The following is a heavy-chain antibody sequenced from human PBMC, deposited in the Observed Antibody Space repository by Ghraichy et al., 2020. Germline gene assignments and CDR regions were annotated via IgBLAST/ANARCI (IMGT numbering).Heavy chain of an antibody. CDR1: GFTFSSYS. J-gene: IGHJ2*01. D-gene: IGHD4-11*01. V-gene: IGHV3-21*01. Sequence: GGSLRLSCAASGFTFSSYSMNWVRQAPGKGLEWVSSISSSSSYIYYADSVKGRFTISRDNAKNSLYLQMNSLRAEDTAVYYCARDEGDYSNYWYFDLWGRGTLVTVSS. CDR3: ARDEGDYSNYWYFDL. CDR2: ISSSSSYI.